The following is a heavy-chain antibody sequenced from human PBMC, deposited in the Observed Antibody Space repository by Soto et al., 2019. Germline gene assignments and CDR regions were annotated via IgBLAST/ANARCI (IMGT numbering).Heavy chain of an antibody. CDR2: ISGSGGST. V-gene: IGHV3-23*01. Sequence: GGSLRLSCAASGFTFSSYAMSWVRQAPGKGLEWVSAISGSGGSTYYADSVKGRFTISRDNSKNTLYLQMNSLRAEDTAVYYCAAPVRGGPFGYYYYMDVWGKGTTVTVSS. J-gene: IGHJ6*03. CDR1: GFTFSSYA. CDR3: AAPVRGGPFGYYYYMDV. D-gene: IGHD3-10*01.